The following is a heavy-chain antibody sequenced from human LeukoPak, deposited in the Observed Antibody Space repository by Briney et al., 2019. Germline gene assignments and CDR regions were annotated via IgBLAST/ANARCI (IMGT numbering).Heavy chain of an antibody. Sequence: PSETLSLTCSVSGGSISSSSYYWGSIRQPPGKGLEWIGSIFHSGSTYHNPSLKSRVTISVDTSKNQFSLKLRSVTAADTAVYYCATPDLRNCSGGSCYYFDYWGQGTLVTVSS. CDR2: IFHSGST. V-gene: IGHV4-39*01. CDR3: ATPDLRNCSGGSCYYFDY. CDR1: GGSISSSSYY. J-gene: IGHJ4*02. D-gene: IGHD2-15*01.